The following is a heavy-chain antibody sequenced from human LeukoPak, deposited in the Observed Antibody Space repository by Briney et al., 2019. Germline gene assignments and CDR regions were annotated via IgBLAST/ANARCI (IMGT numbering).Heavy chain of an antibody. D-gene: IGHD3-22*01. V-gene: IGHV1-69*04. CDR3: RVDYYDSSGYYWFDP. CDR1: GSTFSSYA. CDR2: IIPILGIA. Sequence: SVKVSCKASGSTFSSYAISWVRQAPGQGLEWMGRIIPILGIANYAQKFQGRVTITADKSTSTAYMELSSLRSEDTAVYYCRVDYYDSSGYYWFDPWGQGTLVTVSS. J-gene: IGHJ5*02.